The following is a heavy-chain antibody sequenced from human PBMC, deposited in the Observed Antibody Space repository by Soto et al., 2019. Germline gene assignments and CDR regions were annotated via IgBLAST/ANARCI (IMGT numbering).Heavy chain of an antibody. D-gene: IGHD3-22*01. CDR1: GGSISSGDYY. CDR3: AREHDSSGYYPREAFDI. V-gene: IGHV4-30-4*01. Sequence: SETLSLTCTVSGGSISSGDYYWSWIRQPPGKGLEWIGYIYYSGSTYYNPSLKSRVTISVDTSKNQFSLKLSSVTAADTAVYYCAREHDSSGYYPREAFDIWGQGTMVTVSS. CDR2: IYYSGST. J-gene: IGHJ3*02.